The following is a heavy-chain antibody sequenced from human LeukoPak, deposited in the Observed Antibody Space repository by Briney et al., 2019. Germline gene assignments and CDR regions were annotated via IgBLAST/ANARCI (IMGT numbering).Heavy chain of an antibody. Sequence: PGGSLRLSCVASGFTVGTNYMSWVRQAPGKGLEWVSVIFSGGNTYYADSVKGRFTISRDNSKNTVYLQMNSLRAEDTAVYYCEKELTLYTTGWYGIDYWGQGTLVTVSS. D-gene: IGHD6-19*01. V-gene: IGHV3-53*01. J-gene: IGHJ4*02. CDR2: IFSGGNT. CDR3: EKELTLYTTGWYGIDY. CDR1: GFTVGTNY.